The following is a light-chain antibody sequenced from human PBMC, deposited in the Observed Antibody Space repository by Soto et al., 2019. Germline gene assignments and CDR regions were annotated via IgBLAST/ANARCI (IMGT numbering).Light chain of an antibody. CDR1: QSLLHSNGYNY. J-gene: IGKJ4*01. CDR3: MPALQTPRTT. CDR2: LGS. V-gene: IGKV2-28*01. Sequence: DIVMTQSPLSLPVTPGEPASISCRSSQSLLHSNGYNYLDWYLQKPGQSPQLLIYLGSNRSSGVPDRFNGSGSGTAFTMNISRVEAEDVGVYYCMPALQTPRTTFGGGTKVEIK.